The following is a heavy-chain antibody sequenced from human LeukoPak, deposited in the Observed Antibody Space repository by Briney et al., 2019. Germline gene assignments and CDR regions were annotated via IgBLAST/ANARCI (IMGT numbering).Heavy chain of an antibody. V-gene: IGHV3-11*01. D-gene: IGHD3-16*01. CDR1: GFTFSDYY. CDR3: ARDLFGMAYYFDY. Sequence: GGSLRLSCAASGFTFSDYYMSWIRQAPGKGLEWVSYISSSGSSTIYYADSVKGRFTISRDNAKNSLYLQMNRLRAEDTAVYYCARDLFGMAYYFDYWGQGTLVTVSS. J-gene: IGHJ4*02. CDR2: ISSSGSSTI.